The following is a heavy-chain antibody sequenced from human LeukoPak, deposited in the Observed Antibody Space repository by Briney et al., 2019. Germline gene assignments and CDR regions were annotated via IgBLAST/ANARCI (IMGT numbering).Heavy chain of an antibody. CDR2: ISSSSSYI. V-gene: IGHV3-21*01. Sequence: GGSLRLSCAAPGFTFSSYSMNWVRQAPGKGLEWVSSISSSSSYIYYADSVKGRFTISRDNAKNSLYLQMNSLRAEDTAVYYCARDGSSGPDYWGQGTLVTVSS. CDR3: ARDGSSGPDY. J-gene: IGHJ4*02. D-gene: IGHD6-19*01. CDR1: GFTFSSYS.